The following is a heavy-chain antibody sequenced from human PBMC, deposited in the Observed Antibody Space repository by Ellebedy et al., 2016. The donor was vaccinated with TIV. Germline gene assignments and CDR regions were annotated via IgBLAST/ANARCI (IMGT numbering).Heavy chain of an antibody. Sequence: SETLSLTXTVSGGSISSGDYYWSWIRQPPGKGLEWIGYIYYSGSTYYNPSLKSRVTISVDTSKNQFSLKLSSVTAVDTAVYYCARSRFGEGVDYWGQGTLVTVSS. CDR3: ARSRFGEGVDY. CDR1: GGSISSGDYY. D-gene: IGHD3-10*01. CDR2: IYYSGST. V-gene: IGHV4-30-4*01. J-gene: IGHJ4*02.